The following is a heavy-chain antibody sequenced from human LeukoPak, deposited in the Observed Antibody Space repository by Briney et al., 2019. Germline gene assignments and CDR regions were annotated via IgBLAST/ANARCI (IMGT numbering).Heavy chain of an antibody. CDR3: ARDDESSSWYLPFPDY. V-gene: IGHV3-21*01. J-gene: IGHJ4*02. Sequence: GGSLRLSCAASGSTFSSYSMNWVRQAPGKGLEWVSSISSSSSYIYYADSVKGRFTISRDNAKNSLYLQMNSLRAEDTAVYYCARDDESSSWYLPFPDYWGQGTLVTVSS. CDR2: ISSSSSYI. D-gene: IGHD6-13*01. CDR1: GSTFSSYS.